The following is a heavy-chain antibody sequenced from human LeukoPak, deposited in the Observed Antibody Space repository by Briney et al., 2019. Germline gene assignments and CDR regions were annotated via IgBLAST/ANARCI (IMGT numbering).Heavy chain of an antibody. CDR2: IIPILGIE. J-gene: IGHJ4*02. V-gene: IGHV1-69*10. CDR1: GGTFSSYA. CDR3: ARDRVAYVGTLDY. D-gene: IGHD4-23*01. Sequence: GASVKVSCKASGGTFSSYAISWVREAPGQGLEWVGRIIPILGIENYVQKFQGRVTITADKSTSTAYMELSSLRSEATAVYYCARDRVAYVGTLDYWGQGPLVTVSS.